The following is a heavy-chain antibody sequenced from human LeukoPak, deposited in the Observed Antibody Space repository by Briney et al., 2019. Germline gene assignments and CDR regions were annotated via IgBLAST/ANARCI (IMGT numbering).Heavy chain of an antibody. CDR3: ARGEAVGYTVERLW. Sequence: GGSLRLSCAASGFTVSSNYMGWVRQAPGKGLKWVSVIYGDGSSYYADSVKGGFTISRDNSKNTLHLQMNSLRAEDTAVYYCARGEAVGYTVERLWWGQGTLVTVSS. V-gene: IGHV3-53*01. J-gene: IGHJ4*02. CDR2: IYGDGSS. D-gene: IGHD5/OR15-5a*01. CDR1: GFTVSSNY.